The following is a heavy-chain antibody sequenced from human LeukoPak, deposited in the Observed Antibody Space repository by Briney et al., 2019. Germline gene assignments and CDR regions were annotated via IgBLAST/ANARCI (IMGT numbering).Heavy chain of an antibody. V-gene: IGHV3-23*01. CDR1: GIIFSDYA. CDR3: AKEMVRGGHYYFDS. J-gene: IGHJ4*02. CDR2: ISGSGGTT. D-gene: IGHD3-10*01. Sequence: GGSLRLSCAASGIIFSDYAMSWVRQAPGKGLEWVSSISGSGGTTYYSEAFKGRFTISGDNSKNTLFLQMKSLRAGDAALFPCAKEMVRGGHYYFDSWGQGILVAVSS.